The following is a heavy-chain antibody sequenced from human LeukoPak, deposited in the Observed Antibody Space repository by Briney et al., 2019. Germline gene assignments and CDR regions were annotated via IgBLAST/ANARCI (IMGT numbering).Heavy chain of an antibody. J-gene: IGHJ6*03. CDR3: ARVGWGGYIVYYYYMDV. V-gene: IGHV3-7*01. CDR1: GFTFSSYW. CDR2: IKQDGSEK. D-gene: IGHD5-12*01. Sequence: PGGSLRLSCAASGFTFSSYWMSWVRQAPGKGLEWVANIKQDGSEKYYVDSVKGRFTISRDNAKNSLYLQMNSLRAEDTAVYYCARVGWGGYIVYYYYMDVWGKGTTVTISS.